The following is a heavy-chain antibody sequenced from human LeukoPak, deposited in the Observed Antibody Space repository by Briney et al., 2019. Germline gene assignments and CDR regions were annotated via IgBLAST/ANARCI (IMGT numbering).Heavy chain of an antibody. J-gene: IGHJ4*02. V-gene: IGHV1-2*02. Sequence: GASVKVSCKASGYTFTSYYMHWVRQAPGQGLEWMGWINPNSGGTNYAQKFQGRVTMTRDTSISTAYMELSRLRSDDTAVYYCARAISSRSSGSYQYYFDYWGQEPLVTVSS. D-gene: IGHD1-26*01. CDR3: ARAISSRSSGSYQYYFDY. CDR1: GYTFTSYY. CDR2: INPNSGGT.